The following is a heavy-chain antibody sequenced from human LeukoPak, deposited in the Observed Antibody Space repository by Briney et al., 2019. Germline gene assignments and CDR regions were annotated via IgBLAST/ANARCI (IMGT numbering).Heavy chain of an antibody. Sequence: GGSLRLSCAASEFTFSSYAMSWVRQAPGKGLEWVSAISGSGGSTYYADSVKGRFTISRDNSKNTLYLQMNSLRAEDTAVYYCAKDRRCSGGSCYIYDYWGQGTLVTVSS. CDR1: EFTFSSYA. J-gene: IGHJ4*02. CDR3: AKDRRCSGGSCYIYDY. D-gene: IGHD2-15*01. CDR2: ISGSGGST. V-gene: IGHV3-23*01.